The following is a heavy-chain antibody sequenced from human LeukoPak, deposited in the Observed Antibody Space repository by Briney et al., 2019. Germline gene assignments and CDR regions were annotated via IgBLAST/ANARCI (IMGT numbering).Heavy chain of an antibody. CDR3: ARHPLS. CDR1: GFTFSNSW. J-gene: IGHJ3*01. Sequence: PGGSLRLSCAASGFTFSNSWMLWVRQAPGKGLVWVSRINSDGSLTTYADSVQGRFTISRDNAKNTLYLQMSSLRAEDTAVYYCARHPLSGGQGTMVTVSS. CDR2: INSDGSLT. V-gene: IGHV3-74*01.